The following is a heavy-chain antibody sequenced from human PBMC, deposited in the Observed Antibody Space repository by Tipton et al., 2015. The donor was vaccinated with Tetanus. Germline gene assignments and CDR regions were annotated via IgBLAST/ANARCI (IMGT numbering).Heavy chain of an antibody. CDR3: AREGAPRAFDI. CDR1: GDSISSGGHY. Sequence: TLSLTCSVSGDSISSGGHYWGWIRPHPGKGLEWIGNIHYSGRTFYNPSLKSRVTISVDTSKNQFSLKLNSVTAADTAVYYCAREGAPRAFDIWGQGTMVTVSS. J-gene: IGHJ3*02. V-gene: IGHV4-31*03. CDR2: IHYSGRT.